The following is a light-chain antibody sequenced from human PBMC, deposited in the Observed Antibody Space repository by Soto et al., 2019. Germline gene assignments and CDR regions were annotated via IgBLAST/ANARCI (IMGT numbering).Light chain of an antibody. V-gene: IGLV2-11*01. CDR2: DVS. J-gene: IGLJ3*02. Sequence: QSVLTQPRSVSGSPGHSVTISCTGTSSDVGGYNYVSWYQQHPGKAPKLMIYDVSKRPSGVPDRFSGSKSGNTASLTISGLQAEDEADYYCCSYAGSYTKVFGGGTQLTVL. CDR1: SSDVGGYNY. CDR3: CSYAGSYTKV.